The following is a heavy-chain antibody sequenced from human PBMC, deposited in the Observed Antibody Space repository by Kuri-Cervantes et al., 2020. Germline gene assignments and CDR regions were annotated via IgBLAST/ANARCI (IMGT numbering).Heavy chain of an antibody. CDR3: AKAIYGDYAYAANLFDY. D-gene: IGHD4-17*01. CDR2: ISWNSGSI. Sequence: GGSLRLTCAASGFTFDDSAMHWVRKAPGKGLEWVSGISWNSGSIGYADSMKGRFTISRDNAKNSLYLQMISLRAEDTALYYCAKAIYGDYAYAANLFDYWGQGTLVTVSS. CDR1: GFTFDDSA. J-gene: IGHJ4*02. V-gene: IGHV3-9*01.